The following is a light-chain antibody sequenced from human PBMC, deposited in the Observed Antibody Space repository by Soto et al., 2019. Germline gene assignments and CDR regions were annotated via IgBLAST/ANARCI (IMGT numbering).Light chain of an antibody. CDR2: EGS. Sequence: QSVLTQPASVSGSPGQSITISRTGTSSDVGSYKFVSWYQQHPGKAPKLMIYEGSKRPSGVSNRFSGSKSGNTASLTISGLQAEDEADYYCCSYAGSSTLVFGGGTKVTVL. V-gene: IGLV2-23*01. J-gene: IGLJ2*01. CDR3: CSYAGSSTLV. CDR1: SSDVGSYKF.